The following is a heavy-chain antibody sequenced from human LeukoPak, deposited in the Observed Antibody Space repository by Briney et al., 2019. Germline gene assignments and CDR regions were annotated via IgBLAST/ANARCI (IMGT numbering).Heavy chain of an antibody. CDR2: ITLDGRPT. V-gene: IGHV3-74*01. CDR3: ARSAFYDSRNYYYDH. D-gene: IGHD3-22*01. Sequence: GGSLRLACGASVFTFSYYWIQWVRRTPAKVVGWVSRITLDGRPTNYAASVKGRFTISRDNSKKTLDLQMNSLKVEDTAVYFCARSAFYDSRNYYYDHWGQGTLVAVSS. CDR1: VFTFSYYW. J-gene: IGHJ5*02.